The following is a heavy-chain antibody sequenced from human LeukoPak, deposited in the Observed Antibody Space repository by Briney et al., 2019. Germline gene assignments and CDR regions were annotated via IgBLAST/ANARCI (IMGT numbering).Heavy chain of an antibody. J-gene: IGHJ4*02. D-gene: IGHD6-19*01. CDR1: GFTFSDYY. V-gene: IGHV3-11*04. CDR2: ISSSGSTI. Sequence: PGGSLRLSCAASGFTFSDYYMSWIRQAPGKGLEWVSYISSSGSTIYYADSVKGRFTISRDNAKNSLYLQMNSLRAEDTAVYYCARDFKPQWLVLDYWGQGTLVTVSS. CDR3: ARDFKPQWLVLDY.